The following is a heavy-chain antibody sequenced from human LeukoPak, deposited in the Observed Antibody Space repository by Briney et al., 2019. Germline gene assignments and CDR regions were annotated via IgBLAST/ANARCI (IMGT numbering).Heavy chain of an antibody. CDR3: VKDLVAASENVRGWYPMDY. Sequence: GGSLRLSCAASGFTFAEYTMHWVRQAPGKGLEWVSLISWNGARIHYGDSVKGRFTISRENSKNSLYLQMNSLRTEDTALYYCVKDLVAASENVRGWYPMDYWGQGTLATVSS. V-gene: IGHV3-43*01. CDR1: GFTFAEYT. D-gene: IGHD6-19*01. J-gene: IGHJ4*02. CDR2: ISWNGARI.